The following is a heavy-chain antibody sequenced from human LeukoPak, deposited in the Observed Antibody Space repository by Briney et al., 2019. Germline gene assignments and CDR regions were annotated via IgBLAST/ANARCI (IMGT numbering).Heavy chain of an antibody. J-gene: IGHJ4*02. CDR2: ITGGGRT. CDR3: VRRGDASSGWGDHDF. V-gene: IGHV3-23*01. D-gene: IGHD6-19*01. CDR1: GFTFSDYA. Sequence: KAGGSLRLSCAASGFTFSDYAMSGVRQAPGKGPEGVSAITGGGRTYYAHSVKGRFTISRDRSKNMVHLQMNSLTGEDTALYYCVRRGDASSGWGDHDFWGQGALVTVSS.